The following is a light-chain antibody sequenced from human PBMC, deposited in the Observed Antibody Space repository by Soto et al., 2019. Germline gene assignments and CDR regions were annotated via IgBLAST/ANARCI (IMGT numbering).Light chain of an antibody. V-gene: IGKV3-15*01. J-gene: IGKJ4*01. CDR2: DTS. CDR1: QGIGDT. CDR3: QHYVTWPLT. Sequence: EIVLTQSQDTLSVSPGERASLSCRASQGIGDTLAWYQQKPGQTPRLLIYDTSIRAAGVPARFSGSRSGAEFTLTISSLQSEDFAVYYCQHYVTWPLTFGGGTKVDIK.